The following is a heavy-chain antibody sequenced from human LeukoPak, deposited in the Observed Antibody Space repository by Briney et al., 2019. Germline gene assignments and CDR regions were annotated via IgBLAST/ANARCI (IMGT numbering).Heavy chain of an antibody. CDR3: ARDSGPAYYDSWSGYSSYYYYGMDV. D-gene: IGHD3-3*01. J-gene: IGHJ6*02. CDR1: GFTFSSYA. V-gene: IGHV3-30*04. Sequence: GGSLRLSCAASGFTFSSYAMHWVRQAPGKGLEWVAVISYDGSNKYYADSVKGRFTISRDNSKNTLYLQMNSLRAEDTAVYYCARDSGPAYYDSWSGYSSYYYYGMDVWGQGTTVTVSS. CDR2: ISYDGSNK.